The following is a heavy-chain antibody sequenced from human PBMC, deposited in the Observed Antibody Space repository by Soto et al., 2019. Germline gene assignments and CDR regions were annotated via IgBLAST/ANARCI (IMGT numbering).Heavy chain of an antibody. CDR2: IYWDDDK. CDR1: GFSLSSTRVA. V-gene: IGHV2-5*02. Sequence: VSGPTLVNPTQSLTLTCTFSGFSLSSTRVAVGWIRQPPGKALEWLALIYWDDDKRYSPFLKSRLTITKDTSKNQVVLTMTNMDPVDTATYYCAHNVVAGLGYYFDYWGQGTLVTVSS. D-gene: IGHD6-19*01. CDR3: AHNVVAGLGYYFDY. J-gene: IGHJ4*02.